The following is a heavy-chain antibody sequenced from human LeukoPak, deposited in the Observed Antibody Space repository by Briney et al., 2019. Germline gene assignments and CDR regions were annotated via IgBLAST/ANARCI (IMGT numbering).Heavy chain of an antibody. CDR3: ARQGSYYYDSSGYYPFDY. Sequence: PSETLSLTCTVSGGSISSYYWSWIRQPPGKGLEWIGYIYYSGSTNYNPSLKSRVTISVDTSKNQFSLKLSSVTAADTAVYYCARQGSYYYDSSGYYPFDYWGQGTLATVSS. V-gene: IGHV4-59*08. CDR2: IYYSGST. CDR1: GGSISSYY. J-gene: IGHJ4*02. D-gene: IGHD3-22*01.